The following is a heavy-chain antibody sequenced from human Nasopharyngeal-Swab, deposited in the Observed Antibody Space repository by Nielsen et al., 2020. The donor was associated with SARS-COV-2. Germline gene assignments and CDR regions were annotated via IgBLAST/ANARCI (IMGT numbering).Heavy chain of an antibody. D-gene: IGHD3-10*01. CDR3: ARGRYYYYGSGSYQY. V-gene: IGHV4-34*01. J-gene: IGHJ4*02. Sequence: SETLSLTCAVYGGSFSGYYWSWIRQPPGKGLEWIGEINHSGSTNYNPSLKSRVTISVDTSKNPFSLKLSSVPAADTAVYYCARGRYYYYGSGSYQYWGQGTLVTVSS. CDR2: INHSGST. CDR1: GGSFSGYY.